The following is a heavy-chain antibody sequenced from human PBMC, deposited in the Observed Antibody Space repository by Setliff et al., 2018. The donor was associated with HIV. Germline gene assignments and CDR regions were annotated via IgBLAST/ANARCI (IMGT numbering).Heavy chain of an antibody. J-gene: IGHJ6*04. CDR2: MNPNSGAT. Sequence: ASVKVSCKASGYTFTSYDINWVRQATGQGLEWMGWMNPNSGATGYAQKFQGRVTMTRDTSISTAYMELSSLTSKDTAVYYCASGKGVRGVIITGGLDVWGKGTTVTVSS. CDR3: ASGKGVRGVIITGGLDV. D-gene: IGHD3-10*01. V-gene: IGHV1-8*01. CDR1: GYTFTSYD.